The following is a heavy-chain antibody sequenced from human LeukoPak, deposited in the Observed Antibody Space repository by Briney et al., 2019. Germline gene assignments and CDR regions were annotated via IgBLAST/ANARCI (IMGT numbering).Heavy chain of an antibody. CDR3: AKGITVWEPSVY. D-gene: IGHD1-26*01. Sequence: GGSLRLSCAASGFTFSSYGMHWVRQAPGKGLEWVAVISYDGSNKYYADSVKGRFTISRDNSKNTLYLQMNSLRAEDTAVYYCAKGITVWEPSVYWGQGTLVTVSS. J-gene: IGHJ4*02. V-gene: IGHV3-30*18. CDR2: ISYDGSNK. CDR1: GFTFSSYG.